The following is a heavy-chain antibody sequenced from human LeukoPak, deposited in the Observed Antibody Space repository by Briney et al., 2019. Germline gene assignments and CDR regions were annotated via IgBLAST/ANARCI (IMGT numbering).Heavy chain of an antibody. CDR2: FDYSGST. J-gene: IGHJ5*02. CDR3: ARLGWYCSSTSCSNNWFDP. CDR1: GGSISSYY. D-gene: IGHD2-2*01. V-gene: IGHV4-59*08. Sequence: SDTLSLTCTVSGGSISSYYWSWIRQPPGKGLEWIGYFDYSGSTNYNPSLKSRVTISVDTSKNQFSLKLSSVTAADTAVYYCARLGWYCSSTSCSNNWFDPWGQGTLVTVSS.